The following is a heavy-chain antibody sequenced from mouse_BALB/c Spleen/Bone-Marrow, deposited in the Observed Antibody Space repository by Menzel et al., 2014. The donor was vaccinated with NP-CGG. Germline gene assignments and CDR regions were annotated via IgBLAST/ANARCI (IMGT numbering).Heavy chain of an antibody. CDR1: GYTFXSYY. J-gene: IGHJ2*01. V-gene: IGHV1S81*02. CDR2: INPNNGNT. CDR3: TRRDY. Sequence: QVQLKESGAELVKPGASVKLSCKASGYTFXSYYMYWVKQRPGQGLEWIGGINPNNGNTNFSETFKSKATLTVDKSSSTAYMQLSSLTSEDSAVYYCTRRDYWGQGTTLTVSS.